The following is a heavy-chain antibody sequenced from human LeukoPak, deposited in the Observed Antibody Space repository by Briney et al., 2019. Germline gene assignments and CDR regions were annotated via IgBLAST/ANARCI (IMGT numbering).Heavy chain of an antibody. D-gene: IGHD2-21*02. J-gene: IGHJ5*02. Sequence: SETLSLTCTVSGGSISSSSYYWGWIRQPPGKGLEWIGSIYYSGSTYYNPSLKSRVTISVDTSKNQFSLKLSSVTAADTAVYYCARERTCGGDCYSTPNWFDAWGQGTLVTDSS. CDR1: GGSISSSSYY. CDR3: ARERTCGGDCYSTPNWFDA. CDR2: IYYSGST. V-gene: IGHV4-39*07.